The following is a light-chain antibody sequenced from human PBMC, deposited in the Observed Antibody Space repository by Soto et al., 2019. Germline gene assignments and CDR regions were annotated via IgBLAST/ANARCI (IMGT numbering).Light chain of an antibody. Sequence: EIVLTQSPGTLSLSPGERATLSCRASQSVSGSYLAWYQQKPGQAPRLLIYGVSSRAAGIPDRFSGSGSGTDFTLTINRLEPEDFAVYYCQQYHNTPITFGQGTRLEIK. J-gene: IGKJ5*01. CDR3: QQYHNTPIT. CDR2: GVS. CDR1: QSVSGSY. V-gene: IGKV3-20*01.